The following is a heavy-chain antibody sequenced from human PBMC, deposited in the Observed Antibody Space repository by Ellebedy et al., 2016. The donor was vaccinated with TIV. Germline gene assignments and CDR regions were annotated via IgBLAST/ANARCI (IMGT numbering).Heavy chain of an antibody. Sequence: ASVKVSCKASGYPFTKYYFDWIRQAPGQGLEWMGVLDARVGSTTYADTLQGRITMTRDTSTRTVYMELSSLRSDDTAVYYCASVPSAGADFWGQGTLVTVSS. J-gene: IGHJ4*02. CDR1: GYPFTKYY. CDR2: LDARVGST. V-gene: IGHV1-46*01. CDR3: ASVPSAGADF. D-gene: IGHD4-17*01.